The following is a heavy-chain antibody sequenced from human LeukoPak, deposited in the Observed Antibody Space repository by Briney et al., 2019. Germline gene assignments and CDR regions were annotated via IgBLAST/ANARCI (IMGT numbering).Heavy chain of an antibody. CDR2: IYYSGST. J-gene: IGHJ6*02. Sequence: PSETLSLTCTVSGGSISSYYWSWIRQPPGKGLEWIGYIYYSGSTNYNPSLKSRVTISVDTSKNQFSLKLSSVTAADTAVYYCARCYYDSSGYHYYYYYYGMDVWGQGTTVTVSS. D-gene: IGHD3-22*01. CDR3: ARCYYDSSGYHYYYYYYGMDV. V-gene: IGHV4-59*12. CDR1: GGSISSYY.